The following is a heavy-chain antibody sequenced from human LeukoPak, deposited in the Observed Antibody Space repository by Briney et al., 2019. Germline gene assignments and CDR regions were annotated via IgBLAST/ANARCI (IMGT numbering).Heavy chain of an antibody. V-gene: IGHV3-30*04. Sequence: GGSLRLSCAASGFTFSSNAMHWVRQAPGKGLEWVAIISYDGSNKYYADSVKGRFTISRDKSKNTLYLQMNSLRGEDTAVYYCARVVGSSGWSKTFDYWGQGTLVTVSS. D-gene: IGHD6-19*01. CDR1: GFTFSSNA. CDR2: ISYDGSNK. J-gene: IGHJ4*02. CDR3: ARVVGSSGWSKTFDY.